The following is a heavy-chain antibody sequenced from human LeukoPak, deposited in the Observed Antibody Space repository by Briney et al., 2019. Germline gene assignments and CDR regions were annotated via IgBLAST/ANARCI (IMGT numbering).Heavy chain of an antibody. Sequence: ASVKVSCKXSGXXXXXYAXXXVRQAPGXXXXXXXXXXXXXGIANYAQKFQGRVTITADKSTSTAYMELSSLRSEDTAVYYCAQGIAAAGTPGYYYYYGMDVWGQGTTVTVSS. CDR1: GXXXXXYA. CDR3: AQGIAAAGTPGYYYYYGMDV. CDR2: XXXXXGIA. V-gene: IGHV1-69*10. J-gene: IGHJ6*02. D-gene: IGHD6-13*01.